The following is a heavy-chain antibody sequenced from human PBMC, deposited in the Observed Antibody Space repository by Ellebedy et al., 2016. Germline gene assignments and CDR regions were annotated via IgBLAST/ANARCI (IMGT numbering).Heavy chain of an antibody. Sequence: GGSLRLXXAASGFTFSSYWMSWVRQAPGRGLEWVSSISSSGSYIFYADLVKGRFTISRDNADNSLYLQMNSLRSEDTAVYYCARGVGSCSTTSCYNNWFDPWGQGTLVTVSS. J-gene: IGHJ5*02. CDR3: ARGVGSCSTTSCYNNWFDP. V-gene: IGHV3-21*01. D-gene: IGHD2-2*02. CDR1: GFTFSSYW. CDR2: ISSSGSYI.